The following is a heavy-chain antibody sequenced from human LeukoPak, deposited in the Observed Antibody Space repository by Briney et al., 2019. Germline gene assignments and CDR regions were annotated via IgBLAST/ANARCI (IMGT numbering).Heavy chain of an antibody. D-gene: IGHD6-19*01. CDR2: ISSSGSTI. V-gene: IGHV3-48*03. J-gene: IGHJ4*02. CDR1: GFTFSAYE. CDR3: SLLAVASPQDY. Sequence: VGSLRLSCAASGFTFSAYEMHWVRQAPGKGLEWVSDISSSGSTIYYADSVKGRFTTSRDNAKNLLYLQMHSLRAEDTAVYYCSLLAVASPQDYWGQGTLVTVSS.